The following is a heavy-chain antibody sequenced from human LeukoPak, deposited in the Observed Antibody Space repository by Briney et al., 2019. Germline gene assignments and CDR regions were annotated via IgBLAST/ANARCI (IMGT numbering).Heavy chain of an antibody. CDR2: ISISISTI. J-gene: IGHJ3*02. D-gene: IGHD6-13*01. V-gene: IGHV3-48*04. CDR1: GFTFSSYS. Sequence: GGSLRLSCAASGFTFSSYSMRWVRQAPGKRLEWDSYISISISTIYYADSVKGRFTISRENDKNSLYLQMNSLRAEDTAVYYCARGTISAAGTFAFDIWGQGTMVTVSS. CDR3: ARGTISAAGTFAFDI.